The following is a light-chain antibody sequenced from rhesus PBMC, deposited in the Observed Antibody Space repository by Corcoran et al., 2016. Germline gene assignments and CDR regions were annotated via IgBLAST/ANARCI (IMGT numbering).Light chain of an antibody. CDR1: QGISSY. CDR2: YAS. V-gene: IGKV1-37*01. Sequence: DIQMTQSPSFLSASVGDRVTITCRASQGISSYLAWYQQKPGKAPKPLIYYASNLESGVPSRCSGSGSGTEFTLTISSLQPEDFAVYYCQRYNSDPWTFGQGTKVEIK. CDR3: QRYNSDPWT. J-gene: IGKJ1*01.